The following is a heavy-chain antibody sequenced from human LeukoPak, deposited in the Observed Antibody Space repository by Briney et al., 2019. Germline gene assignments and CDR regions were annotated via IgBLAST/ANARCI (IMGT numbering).Heavy chain of an antibody. CDR2: INHSGST. CDR1: GGSFSGYY. J-gene: IGHJ6*03. Sequence: SGTLSLTCAVYGGSFSGYYWSWIRQPPGKGLEWIGEINHSGSTKYNPSLKSRVTISVDTSKNQFSLRLSSVTAADTAVYYCARDWGVSARPGYMDVWGKGTTVTVSS. V-gene: IGHV4-34*01. D-gene: IGHD6-6*01. CDR3: ARDWGVSARPGYMDV.